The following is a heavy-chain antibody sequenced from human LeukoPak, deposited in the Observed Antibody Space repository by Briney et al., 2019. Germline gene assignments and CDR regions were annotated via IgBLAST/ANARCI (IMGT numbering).Heavy chain of an antibody. CDR2: INPNTGGT. J-gene: IGHJ4*02. V-gene: IGHV1-2*02. D-gene: IGHD3-10*01. Sequence: ASVKVSCKASGYTFTGYYIHWVRQAPGKGLEWLGWINPNTGGTIYAQKFQGRVTMTRDTSITTAYMELSSLKSDDTAVYYCARGFMVRGVIDDSWGQGTLVTVSS. CDR3: ARGFMVRGVIDDS. CDR1: GYTFTGYY.